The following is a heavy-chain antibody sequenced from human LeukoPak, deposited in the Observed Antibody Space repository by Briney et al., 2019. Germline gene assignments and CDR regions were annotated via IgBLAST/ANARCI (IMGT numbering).Heavy chain of an antibody. CDR1: GGSISSSSYY. D-gene: IGHD3-3*01. V-gene: IGHV4-39*07. CDR3: ARSAGTRYDFWSGYYSNYYYGMDV. Sequence: PSETLSLTCTVSGGSISSSSYYWGWIRQPPGKGLEWIGSIYYSGSTNYNPSLKSRVTISVDTSKNQFSLKLSSVTAADTAVYYCARSAGTRYDFWSGYYSNYYYGMDVWGQGTTVTVSS. CDR2: IYYSGST. J-gene: IGHJ6*02.